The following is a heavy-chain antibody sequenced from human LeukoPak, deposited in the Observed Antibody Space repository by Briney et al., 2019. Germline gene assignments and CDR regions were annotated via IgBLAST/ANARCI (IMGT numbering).Heavy chain of an antibody. CDR2: MNPNSGNT. CDR1: GYTFTSYD. CDR3: ARDRIAAAGTRIYYYYYMDV. J-gene: IGHJ6*03. V-gene: IGHV1-8*02. Sequence: ASVKVSCKASGYTFTSYDINWVRQATGQGLEWMGWMNPNSGNTGYAQKLQGRVTMTTDTSTSTAYMELRSLRSDDTAVYYCARDRIAAAGTRIYYYYYMDVWGKGTTVTVSS. D-gene: IGHD6-13*01.